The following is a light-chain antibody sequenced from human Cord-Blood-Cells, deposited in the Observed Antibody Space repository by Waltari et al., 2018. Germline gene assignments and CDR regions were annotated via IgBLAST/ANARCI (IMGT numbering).Light chain of an antibody. CDR2: DVS. CDR3: CSYARSYTGV. CDR1: SSDVGGYNY. Sequence: QSALTQPRSVSGSPGQSVTISCTGTSSDVGGYNYVSWYQQHPGKAPKLMIYDVSKRPSGVPDRFSGSKSGITASPTISGLQAEDEADYYCCSYARSYTGVFGTGTKVTVL. J-gene: IGLJ1*01. V-gene: IGLV2-11*01.